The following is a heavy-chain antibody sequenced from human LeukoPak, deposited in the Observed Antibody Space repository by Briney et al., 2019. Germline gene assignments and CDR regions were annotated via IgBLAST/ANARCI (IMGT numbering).Heavy chain of an antibody. J-gene: IGHJ4*02. CDR2: IYYSGST. D-gene: IGHD1-26*01. V-gene: IGHV4-31*03. CDR1: GGSISSGDFY. CDR3: ARGNLIVGASA. Sequence: SQTLSLTCTVSGGSISSGDFYWSWIRQHPGKGLEWIGYIYYSGSTNYNPSLKSRVTISVDTSKNQFSLKLSSVTAADTAVYYCARGNLIVGASAWGQGTLVTVSS.